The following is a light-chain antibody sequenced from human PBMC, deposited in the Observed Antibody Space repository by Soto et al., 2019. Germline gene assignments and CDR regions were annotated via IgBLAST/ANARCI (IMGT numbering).Light chain of an antibody. J-gene: IGLJ1*01. V-gene: IGLV2-14*01. CDR3: GSYTDTNTLDV. CDR1: SSDVGGYNF. CDR2: EVS. Sequence: QSVLTQPASVSGSPGQSITISCTGTSSDVGGYNFVSWYQQHPGKAPKLMIYEVSNRPSGVSNRFSGSKSGNTASLTISGLQAEDEADYYCGSYTDTNTLDVFGTGTKLTVL.